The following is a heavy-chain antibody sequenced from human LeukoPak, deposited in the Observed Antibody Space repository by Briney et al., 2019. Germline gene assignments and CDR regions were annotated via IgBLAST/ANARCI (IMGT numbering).Heavy chain of an antibody. CDR1: GGSFSGYY. Sequence: PSETLSLTCAVYGGSFSGYYWSWIRQPPGKGLEWIGEINHSGSTNYNPSLKSRVTISVDTSKNQFSLKLSSVTAADTAVYYCARAKLTVVRGVHVDYWGQGTLVTVSS. CDR3: ARAKLTVVRGVHVDY. V-gene: IGHV4-34*01. CDR2: INHSGST. D-gene: IGHD3-10*01. J-gene: IGHJ4*02.